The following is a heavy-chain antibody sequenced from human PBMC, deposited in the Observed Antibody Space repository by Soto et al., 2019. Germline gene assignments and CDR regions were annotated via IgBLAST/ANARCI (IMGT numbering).Heavy chain of an antibody. J-gene: IGHJ4*02. CDR2: ISKSGDST. CDR3: AKGSFGFDY. Sequence: GGSLRLSCAACGVTFTSYAMTWVRQVPGEGLQWVSSISKSGDSTYYADSVKGRFTTSRDNSKNTLYLQMNSLRAEDTAIYYCAKGSFGFDYWGQGTLVTVSS. D-gene: IGHD3-10*01. CDR1: GVTFTSYA. V-gene: IGHV3-23*01.